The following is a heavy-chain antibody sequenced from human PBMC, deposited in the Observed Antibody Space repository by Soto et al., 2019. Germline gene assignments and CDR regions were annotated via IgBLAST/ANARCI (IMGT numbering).Heavy chain of an antibody. CDR3: ARLYDILTGHRRANFDY. Sequence: SETLSLTCTVSGGSISSSSYYWGWIRQPPGKGLEWIGSIYYSGSTYYNPSLKSRVTISVDTSKNQFSLKLSSVTAADTAAYYCARLYDILTGHRRANFDYWGQGTLVTVSS. D-gene: IGHD3-9*01. CDR2: IYYSGST. J-gene: IGHJ4*02. V-gene: IGHV4-39*01. CDR1: GGSISSSSYY.